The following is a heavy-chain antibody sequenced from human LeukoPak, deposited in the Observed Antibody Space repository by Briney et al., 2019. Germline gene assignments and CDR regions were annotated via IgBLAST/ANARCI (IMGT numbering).Heavy chain of an antibody. J-gene: IGHJ4*02. D-gene: IGHD3-3*01. CDR3: AKGYDFWSGYFL. CDR1: EFTFSSYA. V-gene: IGHV3-23*01. Sequence: GGSLRLSCAASEFTFSSYAMSWVRQAPGKGLEWVSAISGGGGSTYYADSVEGRFTISRDNSKNTLYLQMNSLRAEDTAVYYCAKGYDFWSGYFLWGQGTLVTVSS. CDR2: ISGGGGST.